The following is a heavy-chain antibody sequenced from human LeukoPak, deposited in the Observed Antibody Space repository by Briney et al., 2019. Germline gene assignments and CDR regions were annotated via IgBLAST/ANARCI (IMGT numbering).Heavy chain of an antibody. V-gene: IGHV3-48*04. CDR3: AREVDYAARFFDY. CDR1: GFTFSSYS. D-gene: IGHD4-17*01. CDR2: ISSSSSTI. Sequence: GGSLRLSCAASGFTFSSYSMNWVRQAPGKGLEWVSYISSSSSTIYYADSVKGRFTISRDDAKNSLYLQMNSLRAEDTAVYYCAREVDYAARFFDYWGQGILVTVSS. J-gene: IGHJ4*02.